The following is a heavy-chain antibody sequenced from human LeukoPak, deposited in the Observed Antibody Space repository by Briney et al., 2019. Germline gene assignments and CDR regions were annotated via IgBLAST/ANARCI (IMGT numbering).Heavy chain of an antibody. D-gene: IGHD2-15*01. Sequence: SETLSLTCAVYDGSLSGHDWGWIRQPPGKGLEWIGSIYYSGSTYYNPSLKSRVTISVDTSKNQFSLKLSSVTAADMAVYYCARHSPYCSGGSCHPPNNWFDPWGQRTLVTVSS. CDR2: IYYSGST. J-gene: IGHJ5*02. CDR1: DGSLSGHD. V-gene: IGHV4-39*01. CDR3: ARHSPYCSGGSCHPPNNWFDP.